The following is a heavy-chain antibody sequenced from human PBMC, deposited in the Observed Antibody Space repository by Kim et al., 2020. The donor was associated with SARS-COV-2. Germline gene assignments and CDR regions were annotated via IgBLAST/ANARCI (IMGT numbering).Heavy chain of an antibody. J-gene: IGHJ5*01. CDR1: GASMSSYY. Sequence: SETLSLTCTVSGASMSSYYWSWIRQPPGKGLEWIGYAYYSGNTNYNPSLKSRVTISVDTSKNQVSLKVASVTAADTAVYYCATRKYRSDWYWYYFDSWG. CDR2: AYYSGNT. V-gene: IGHV4-59*03. CDR3: ATRKYRSDWYWYYFDS. D-gene: IGHD6-19*01.